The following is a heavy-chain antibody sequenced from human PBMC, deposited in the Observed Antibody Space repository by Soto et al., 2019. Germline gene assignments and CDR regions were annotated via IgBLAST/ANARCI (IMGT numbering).Heavy chain of an antibody. CDR3: AREVGYGDFSAALLD. CDR1: GGTFSSHS. D-gene: IGHD4-17*01. CDR2: IITLFGTA. Sequence: VQLMQSGAEVKQPGSSVKVSCKASGGTFSSHSINWVRQAPGQGLEWMGGIITLFGTANYAQNFQGRGTITADQSTSTAYMELNSLRSDDTAVYYCAREVGYGDFSAALLDWGQGTLVTVSS. V-gene: IGHV1-69*01. J-gene: IGHJ4*02.